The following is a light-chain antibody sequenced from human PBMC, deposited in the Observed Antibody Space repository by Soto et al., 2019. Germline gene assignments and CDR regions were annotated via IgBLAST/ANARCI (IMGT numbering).Light chain of an antibody. CDR2: AAS. Sequence: DIPMTQSPSSLSASVGDRVIITCRASQGISNYLAWYQQKPGKVPKLLIYAASTLQSGVPSRFSGSGSGTDFTLTISSLQPEDVASYYCQNYNIAPFTFGGGTNVEIK. V-gene: IGKV1-27*01. CDR1: QGISNY. J-gene: IGKJ4*01. CDR3: QNYNIAPFT.